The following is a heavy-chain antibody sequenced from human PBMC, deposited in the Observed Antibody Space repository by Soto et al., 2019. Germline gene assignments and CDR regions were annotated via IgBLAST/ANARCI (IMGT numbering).Heavy chain of an antibody. CDR1: GGSFTSNNW. D-gene: IGHD1-7*01. J-gene: IGHJ4*02. CDR3: ASRNPGTSVDY. Sequence: QVQLQESGPGLVKPSGTLSLTCAVSGGSFTSNNWWTWVRQPPGQGLEWIGEIYRTGSTNYNPSLKRRVIISLDKSENQFSMKVTSLTAADTAVYYCASRNPGTSVDYWGQGTLVTVSS. V-gene: IGHV4-4*02. CDR2: IYRTGST.